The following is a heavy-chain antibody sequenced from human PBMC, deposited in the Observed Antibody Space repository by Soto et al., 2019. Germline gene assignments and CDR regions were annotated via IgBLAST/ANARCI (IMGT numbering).Heavy chain of an antibody. J-gene: IGHJ6*02. CDR2: INPNSGGT. D-gene: IGHD4-4*01. V-gene: IGHV1-2*02. CDR3: ARDRVDYSSFHYGMDV. CDR1: GYIFTGFY. Sequence: QVQLVQSGAEVKKPGASVKVSCKTSGYIFTGFYMHWVRQAPGQGLEWMGWINPNSGGTNYPQKFRDRVTMTRDTSIGTAYMELSSLRSDDTAVYYCARDRVDYSSFHYGMDVWGQGPTVTVSS.